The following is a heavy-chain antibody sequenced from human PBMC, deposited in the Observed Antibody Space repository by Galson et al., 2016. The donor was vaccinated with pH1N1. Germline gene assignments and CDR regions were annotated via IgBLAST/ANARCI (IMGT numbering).Heavy chain of an antibody. CDR2: INQDDSKK. CDR1: GFTFSDYW. Sequence: SLRLSCAASGFTFSDYWMSWVRRAPGKGLEWVANINQDDSKKNYVASVRGRFTISRDNAKNSLFLQMYSLRVEDTAVYYCASKLYGDPNYWGQGALVTVSS. J-gene: IGHJ4*02. V-gene: IGHV3-7*05. D-gene: IGHD4-17*01. CDR3: ASKLYGDPNY.